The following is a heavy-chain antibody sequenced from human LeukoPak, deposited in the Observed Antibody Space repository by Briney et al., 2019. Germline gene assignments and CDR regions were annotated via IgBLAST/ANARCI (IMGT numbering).Heavy chain of an antibody. CDR2: IYYSGST. J-gene: IGHJ4*02. V-gene: IGHV4-39*01. CDR3: ARSEGELLNY. D-gene: IGHD1-26*01. Sequence: SETLSLTCTVSGGSISSSSYYWGWIRQPPGKGLEWIGSIYYSGSTHYNPSLKSRVTISVDTSKNQFSLKLSSVTAADTAVYYCARSEGELLNYWGQGTLVTVSS. CDR1: GGSISSSSYY.